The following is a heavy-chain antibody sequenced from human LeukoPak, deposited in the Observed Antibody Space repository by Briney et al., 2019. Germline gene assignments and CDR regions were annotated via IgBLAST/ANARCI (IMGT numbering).Heavy chain of an antibody. J-gene: IGHJ4*02. D-gene: IGHD6-6*01. CDR2: IRHDEAKE. CDR1: GLSFSSYA. CDR3: AKEYTPSSPLGELDS. V-gene: IGHV3-33*03. Sequence: PGGSLRLPCAVSGLSFSSYAMHWVRQAPGKGLEWVAVIRHDEAKEYYADSVQGRFTISRDTPNNMLYLQMNNMRAEDTAVYYCAKEYTPSSPLGELDSWGQGTLVIVSS.